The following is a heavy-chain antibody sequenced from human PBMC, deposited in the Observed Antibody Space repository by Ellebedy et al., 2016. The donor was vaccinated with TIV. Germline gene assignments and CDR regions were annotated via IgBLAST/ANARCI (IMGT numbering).Heavy chain of an antibody. V-gene: IGHV5-51*01. CDR3: ARQSTYSGGFQGMDV. CDR1: GYSFTSYW. CDR2: IYPGDSDT. J-gene: IGHJ6*02. Sequence: GESLKISCEGSGYSFTSYWIGWVRQMPGKGLEWMGIIYPGDSDTRYSPSFQGQVTISADKSISTAYLQWSSLKASDTAMYYCARQSTYSGGFQGMDVWGQGTTVTVSS. D-gene: IGHD2-15*01.